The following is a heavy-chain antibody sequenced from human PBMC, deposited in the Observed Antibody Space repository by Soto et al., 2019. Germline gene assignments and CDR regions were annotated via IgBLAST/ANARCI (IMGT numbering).Heavy chain of an antibody. D-gene: IGHD6-13*01. J-gene: IGHJ4*02. Sequence: SVKVSCKASGGTFSSYAISWVRQAPGQGLEWMGGTIPIFGAANYAQKFQGRVTITADESTSTAYMELSSLRSEDTAVYYRARGRIAAAGPIFDYWGQGTLVTVSS. CDR1: GGTFSSYA. V-gene: IGHV1-69*13. CDR2: TIPIFGAA. CDR3: ARGRIAAAGPIFDY.